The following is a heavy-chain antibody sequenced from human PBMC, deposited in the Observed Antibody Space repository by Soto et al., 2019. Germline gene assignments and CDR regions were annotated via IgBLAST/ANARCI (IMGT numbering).Heavy chain of an antibody. Sequence: PGEPLKISCKVPGYSFPSYLIGWVRQTPGKGLEWLGLIYPGDSDTRYRPAFQGQVTISAEKSISTAYLQWRSLKASDTAMYYCATVGYCSSTSCYCYFKHWGQGTLVTVSS. CDR3: ATVGYCSSTSCYCYFKH. CDR2: IYPGDSDT. J-gene: IGHJ1*01. CDR1: GYSFPSYL. V-gene: IGHV5-51*01. D-gene: IGHD2-2*01.